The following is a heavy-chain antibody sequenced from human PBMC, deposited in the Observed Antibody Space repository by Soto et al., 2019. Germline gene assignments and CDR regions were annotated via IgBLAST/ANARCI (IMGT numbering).Heavy chain of an antibody. CDR2: IYPGDSDT. Sequence: PXESLTISCTSSGYSFTPYWIALVRQMRGKGLEWVGVIYPGDSDTRYGPSFEGHVTISVDKSISTAFLQRNSLKASDNAIYYCARHSTSAPKYYWGQGTLVTVYS. D-gene: IGHD3-10*01. J-gene: IGHJ4*01. V-gene: IGHV5-51*01. CDR3: ARHSTSAPKYY. CDR1: GYSFTPYW.